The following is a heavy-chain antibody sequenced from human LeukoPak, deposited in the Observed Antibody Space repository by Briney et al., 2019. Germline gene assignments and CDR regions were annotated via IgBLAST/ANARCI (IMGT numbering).Heavy chain of an antibody. Sequence: SVKVSCKASGYTFTSYGISWVRQAPGQGLEWMGGVMPMFNTSNYAQKFQGRVTKIADENTSTVYMELSSLRSEDTAVYYCAKVQNEVVPIAMRGWFDPWGQGTLVAVSS. CDR2: VMPMFNTS. D-gene: IGHD2-2*01. J-gene: IGHJ5*02. CDR3: AKVQNEVVPIAMRGWFDP. CDR1: GYTFTSYG. V-gene: IGHV1-69*13.